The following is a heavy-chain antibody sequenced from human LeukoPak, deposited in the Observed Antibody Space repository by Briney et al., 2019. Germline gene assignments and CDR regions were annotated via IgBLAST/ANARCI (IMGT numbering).Heavy chain of an antibody. CDR2: IYYSGST. V-gene: IGHV4-39*07. Sequence: SETLSLTCTVSGGSISSSSYYWGWIRQPPGKGLEWIGSIYYSGSTYYNPSLKSRVTISVDTSKNQFSLKLSSVTAADTAVYYCARVIGLWFGELGNWFDPWGQGTLVTVSS. CDR3: ARVIGLWFGELGNWFDP. J-gene: IGHJ5*02. D-gene: IGHD3-10*01. CDR1: GGSISSSSYY.